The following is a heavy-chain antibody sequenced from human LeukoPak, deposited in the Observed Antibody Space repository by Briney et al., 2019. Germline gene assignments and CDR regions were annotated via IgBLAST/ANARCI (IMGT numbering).Heavy chain of an antibody. Sequence: GGSLRLSCAASGFTFSSYAMHWVRQAPGKGLEWVAVISYDGSNKYYADSVKGRFTISRDNSKNTLYLQMNSLRAEDTAVYYCARDSRYSSSWYTDWGQGTLVTVSS. D-gene: IGHD6-13*01. V-gene: IGHV3-30-3*01. CDR2: ISYDGSNK. CDR1: GFTFSSYA. CDR3: ARDSRYSSSWYTD. J-gene: IGHJ4*02.